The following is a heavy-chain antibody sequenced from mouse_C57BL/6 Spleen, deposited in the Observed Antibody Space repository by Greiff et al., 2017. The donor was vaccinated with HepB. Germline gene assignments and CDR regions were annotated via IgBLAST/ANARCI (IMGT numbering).Heavy chain of an antibody. J-gene: IGHJ2*01. V-gene: IGHV1-80*01. CDR3: AREGHYGSKDYFDY. Sequence: QVQLKQSGAELVKPGASVKISCKASGYAFSSYWMNWVKQRPGKGLEWIGQIYPGDGDTNYNGKFKGKATLTADKSSSTAYMQLSSLTSEDSAVYFCAREGHYGSKDYFDYRGQGTTLTVSS. D-gene: IGHD1-1*01. CDR1: GYAFSSYW. CDR2: IYPGDGDT.